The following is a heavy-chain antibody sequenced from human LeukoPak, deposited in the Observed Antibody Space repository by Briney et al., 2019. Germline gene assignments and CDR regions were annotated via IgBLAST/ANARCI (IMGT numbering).Heavy chain of an antibody. Sequence: SETLSLTCTVSGGSISSSSYYWGWLRQPPGKGLEWIVRIYYSGSTYYNPSLKSRVTISVDTSKNQFSLKLSSVTAADTAVYYCARQGAYSSSWYLYPWGQGTLVTVSS. V-gene: IGHV4-39*01. D-gene: IGHD6-13*01. J-gene: IGHJ5*02. CDR1: GGSISSSSYY. CDR2: IYYSGST. CDR3: ARQGAYSSSWYLYP.